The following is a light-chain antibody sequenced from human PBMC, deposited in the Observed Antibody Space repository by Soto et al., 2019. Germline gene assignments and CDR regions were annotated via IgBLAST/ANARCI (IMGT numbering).Light chain of an antibody. CDR1: PGLLHSNGYNY. V-gene: IGKV2-28*01. CDR2: LGS. CDR3: MQALQTPPT. Sequence: IVLTQYPLYLPVTHREPDSTSCPSSPGLLHSNGYNYLDWYLQKPGQSPQLLIYLGSNRASGVPDRFSGSGSGTDFTLKISRVEAEDVGVYYCMQALQTPPTFGGGAEVDIK. J-gene: IGKJ4*01.